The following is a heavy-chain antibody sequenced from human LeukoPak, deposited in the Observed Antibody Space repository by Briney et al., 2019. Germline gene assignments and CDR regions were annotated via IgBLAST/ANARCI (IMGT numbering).Heavy chain of an antibody. V-gene: IGHV3-9*01. Sequence: GGSLRLSCAASGFTFDGYAMHWVRQAPGKGLEWVSDISWNSGTIGYADSVKGRFTISRDNAKNSLYLQMNSLRAEDTAVYYCARDSSYGVPLDIWGQGTMVTVSS. CDR3: ARDSSYGVPLDI. J-gene: IGHJ3*02. CDR1: GFTFDGYA. D-gene: IGHD1-26*01. CDR2: ISWNSGTI.